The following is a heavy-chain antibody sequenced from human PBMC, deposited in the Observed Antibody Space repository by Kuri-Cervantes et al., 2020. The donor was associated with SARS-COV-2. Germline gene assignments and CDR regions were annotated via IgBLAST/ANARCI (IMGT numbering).Heavy chain of an antibody. V-gene: IGHV3-9*03. Sequence: GGSLRLCCAASGFTFDDYAMHWVRQPPGKGLEWVSGISWNSNNIDYMYSVKGRFTISRDNAKDSLFLQMNSLRAEDMAMYYCARERGYGYGFDIWGQGTLVTVSS. CDR1: GFTFDDYA. J-gene: IGHJ3*02. D-gene: IGHD3-10*01. CDR2: ISWNSNNI. CDR3: ARERGYGYGFDI.